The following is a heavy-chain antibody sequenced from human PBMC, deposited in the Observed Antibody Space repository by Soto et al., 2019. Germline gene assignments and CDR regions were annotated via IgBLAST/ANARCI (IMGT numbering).Heavy chain of an antibody. J-gene: IGHJ6*02. CDR3: ANDLLENYHYYGMDV. V-gene: IGHV3-30*18. CDR1: GFTFRSYG. D-gene: IGHD1-1*01. CDR2: ISYDGSNK. Sequence: GGSLRRSFAASGFTFRSYGMHWVRQAPGKVLELVAVISYDGSNKYYADSVKGRFTISRDNSKNTLYLQMNSLRAEDTAVYYCANDLLENYHYYGMDVWGQGTTVTVSS.